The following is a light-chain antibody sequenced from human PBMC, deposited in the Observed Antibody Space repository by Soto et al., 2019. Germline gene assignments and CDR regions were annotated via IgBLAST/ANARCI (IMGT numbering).Light chain of an antibody. CDR1: QSVSSY. J-gene: IGKJ1*01. CDR2: DAS. V-gene: IGKV3-11*01. CDR3: QQRSNWPPWT. Sequence: EIVLTQAPATLSLSPGERSTLSCRASQSVSSYLAWYQQKPGQAPRLPIYDASNRATGIPARFSGSGSGTDFNLTIRSLEPEDFAVYYCQQRSNWPPWTFGQGTKV.